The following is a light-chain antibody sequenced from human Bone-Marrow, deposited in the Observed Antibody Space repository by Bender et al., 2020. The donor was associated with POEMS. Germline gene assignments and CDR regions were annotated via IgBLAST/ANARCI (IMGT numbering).Light chain of an antibody. Sequence: QSVLTQPPSASGTPGQRVTISCSGSSSNIGTNPVNWYQQLPGTAPKLLIYINNQRPSGVPDRFSGSKSGTSASLAISGLQSEDEADYYCAGWEDSRNGWVVCGGTKLTVL. CDR2: INN. CDR3: AGWEDSRNGWV. CDR1: SSNIGTNP. J-gene: IGLJ3*02. V-gene: IGLV1-44*01.